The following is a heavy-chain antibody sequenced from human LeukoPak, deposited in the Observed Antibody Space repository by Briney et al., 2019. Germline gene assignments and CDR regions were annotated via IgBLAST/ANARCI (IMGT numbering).Heavy chain of an antibody. Sequence: SQTLSLTCTVSGGSISSGSYYWSWIRQPAGKGLEWIGRIYTSGSINYNPSLKSRVTISVDTSKNQFSLKLSSVTAADTAVYYCARGRDGYINLFDYWGQGTLVTVSS. V-gene: IGHV4-61*02. CDR2: IYTSGSI. CDR3: ARGRDGYINLFDY. J-gene: IGHJ4*02. D-gene: IGHD5-24*01. CDR1: GGSISSGSYY.